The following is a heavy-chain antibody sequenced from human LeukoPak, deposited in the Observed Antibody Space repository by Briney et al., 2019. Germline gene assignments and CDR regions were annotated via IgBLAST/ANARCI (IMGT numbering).Heavy chain of an antibody. CDR2: INSGGTT. J-gene: IGHJ4*02. D-gene: IGHD1-14*01. V-gene: IGHV3-66*01. CDR1: GFTVSSNF. Sequence: GGSLRLSCAASGFTVSSNFMSWVRQAPGKGLEWVSVINSGGTTYYADSVKGRFTISRDNSKNTLYPQMDSPRAEDTAVYYCARYAGSDWGQGTLVTVSS. CDR3: ARYAGSD.